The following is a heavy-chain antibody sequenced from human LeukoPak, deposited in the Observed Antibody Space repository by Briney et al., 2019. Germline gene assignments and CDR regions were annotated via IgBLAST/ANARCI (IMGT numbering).Heavy chain of an antibody. CDR2: INPNSGGT. Sequence: ASVKVSCKASGYTFTSYAMNWVRQAPGQGLEWMGWINPNSGGTNYAQKFQGRVTMTRDTSISTAYMELSRLRSDDTAVYYCARAVTTGFNDAFDIWGQGTMVTVSS. V-gene: IGHV1-2*02. J-gene: IGHJ3*02. D-gene: IGHD4-17*01. CDR1: GYTFTSYA. CDR3: ARAVTTGFNDAFDI.